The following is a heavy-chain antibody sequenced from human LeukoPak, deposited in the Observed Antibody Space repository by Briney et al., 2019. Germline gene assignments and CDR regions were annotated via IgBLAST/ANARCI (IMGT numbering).Heavy chain of an antibody. CDR1: GGSISSSSYY. CDR2: IYYSGST. Sequence: SETLSLTCTVSGGSISSSSYYWGWIRQPPGKGLEWIGSIYYSGSTYYNPSLKSRVTISVDTSKNQFSLKLSSVTAADTAVYYCARRGTRGYGEDAFDIWGQGTMVTVSS. CDR3: ARRGTRGYGEDAFDI. D-gene: IGHD5-18*01. J-gene: IGHJ3*02. V-gene: IGHV4-39*01.